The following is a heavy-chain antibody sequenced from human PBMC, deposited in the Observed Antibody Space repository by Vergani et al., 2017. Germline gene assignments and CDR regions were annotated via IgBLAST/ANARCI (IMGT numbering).Heavy chain of an antibody. CDR3: ARVRIFGGYDLYYFDY. J-gene: IGHJ4*02. CDR1: GGSISSGGYS. Sequence: QVQLQESGPGLLKPSETLSLTCAVSGGSISSGGYSWSWIRQPPGKGLEWIGYIYHSGSTYYNPSLKSRVTISVDRSKNQFSLKLSSVTAADTAVYYCARVRIFGGYDLYYFDYWGQGTLVTVSS. CDR2: IYHSGST. D-gene: IGHD5-12*01. V-gene: IGHV4-30-2*01.